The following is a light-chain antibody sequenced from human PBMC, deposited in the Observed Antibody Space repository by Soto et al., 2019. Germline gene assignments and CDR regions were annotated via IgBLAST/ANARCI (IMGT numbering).Light chain of an antibody. CDR2: TND. CDR3: AAWDDSLNGVV. Sequence: QSVLTQPPSASGTPGQRVTFSCSGSSSNIGTNTVNWYQHLPGTAPKLLIYTNDQRPSGVPDRFSGSKSGTSASLAISGLQSEDGADYYCAAWDDSLNGVVFGGGTKLTVL. V-gene: IGLV1-44*01. CDR1: SSNIGTNT. J-gene: IGLJ2*01.